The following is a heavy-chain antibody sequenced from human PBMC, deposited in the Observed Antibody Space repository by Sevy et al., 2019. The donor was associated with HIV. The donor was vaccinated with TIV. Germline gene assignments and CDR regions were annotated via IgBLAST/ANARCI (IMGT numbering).Heavy chain of an antibody. CDR2: IYYSGST. D-gene: IGHD3-3*01. Sequence: SETLSLTCTVSGDSLSSHYWSWIRQTPGKGLEWIGYIYYSGSTNYNPSLKSRVTISLDMSKNQFSLKLTSVTAADTAVYYCVSFGSNYDPRFDPWGQGTLVTVSS. CDR3: VSFGSNYDPRFDP. V-gene: IGHV4-59*11. CDR1: GDSLSSHY. J-gene: IGHJ5*02.